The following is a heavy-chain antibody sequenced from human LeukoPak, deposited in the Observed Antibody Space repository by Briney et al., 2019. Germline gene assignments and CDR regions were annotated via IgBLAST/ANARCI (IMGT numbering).Heavy chain of an antibody. CDR3: AKDPNGDYVGAFDFQR. CDR1: GFTFSSYA. CDR2: ISGSGGST. D-gene: IGHD4-17*01. V-gene: IGHV3-23*01. Sequence: GGSLRLSCAASGFTFSSYAMSWVRQAPGKGLEWVSAISGSGGSTYYADSVKGRFTISRDNSKNMLYLQMNSLRAEDTAVYYCAKDPNGDYVGAFDFQRWGQGTQVTVSS. J-gene: IGHJ1*01.